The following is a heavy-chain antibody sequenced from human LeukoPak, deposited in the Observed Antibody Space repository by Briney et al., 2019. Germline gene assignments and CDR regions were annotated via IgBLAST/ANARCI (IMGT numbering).Heavy chain of an antibody. Sequence: GGSLRLSCAASGFTFSDYYMSWIRQAPGKGLEWISYITSSSSDTKYADSVKGRFTISRDNAKKSLYLQINSLRAEDTAVYYCARDYDILTGYFRGGFDYWGQGTLVTVSS. D-gene: IGHD3-9*01. J-gene: IGHJ4*02. CDR2: ITSSSSDT. V-gene: IGHV3-11*05. CDR3: ARDYDILTGYFRGGFDY. CDR1: GFTFSDYY.